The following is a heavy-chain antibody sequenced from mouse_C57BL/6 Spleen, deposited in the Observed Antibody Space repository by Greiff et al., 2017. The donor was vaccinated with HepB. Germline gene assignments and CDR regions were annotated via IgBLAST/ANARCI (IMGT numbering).Heavy chain of an antibody. Sequence: KLVESGGDLVKPGGSLKLSCAASGFTFSSYGMSWVRQTPDKRLEWVATISSGGSYTYYPDSVKGRFTISRDNAKNTLYLQMSSLKSEDTAMYYCARDLDYWGQGTSVTVSS. CDR3: ARDLDY. CDR2: ISSGGSYT. V-gene: IGHV5-6*02. J-gene: IGHJ4*01. CDR1: GFTFSSYG.